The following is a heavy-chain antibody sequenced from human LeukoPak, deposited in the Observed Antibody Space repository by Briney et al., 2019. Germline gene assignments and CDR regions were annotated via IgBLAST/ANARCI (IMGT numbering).Heavy chain of an antibody. J-gene: IGHJ4*02. Sequence: GGSLRLSCAASRFIFSSYSMNWVRQAPGKGLEWVSSISSSSSYIYYADSVKGRFTISRDNAKNSLYLQMNSLRAEDTAVYYCARDRNWNYVFDYWGQGTLVTVSS. CDR2: ISSSSSYI. D-gene: IGHD1-7*01. CDR3: ARDRNWNYVFDY. V-gene: IGHV3-21*01. CDR1: RFIFSSYS.